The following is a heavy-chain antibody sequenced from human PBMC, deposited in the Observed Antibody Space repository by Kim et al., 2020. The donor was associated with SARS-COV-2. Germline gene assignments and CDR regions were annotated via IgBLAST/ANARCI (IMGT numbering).Heavy chain of an antibody. V-gene: IGHV1-18*01. Sequence: ASVKVSCKASGYTFTSYGISWVRQAPGQGLEWMGWISAYNGNTNYAQKLQGRVTMTTDTSTSTAYMELRSLRSDDTAVYYCARDQSGSWELAFGGDFDYWGQGTLVTVSS. CDR2: ISAYNGNT. CDR1: GYTFTSYG. D-gene: IGHD1-26*01. CDR3: ARDQSGSWELAFGGDFDY. J-gene: IGHJ4*02.